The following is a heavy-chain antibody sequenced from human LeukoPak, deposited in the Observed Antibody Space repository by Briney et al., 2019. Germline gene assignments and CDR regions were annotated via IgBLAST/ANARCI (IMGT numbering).Heavy chain of an antibody. V-gene: IGHV2-5*01. J-gene: IGHJ6*02. CDR3: AHSVLISKYDFWSGPGV. Sequence: PSLGKPTQTPTLTRPLSWFSIHTSGGGGGWVPQPPRKAPGGASPLYWNDDKRYSPSLKSRLTITKDTSKNQVVLTMTNMDPVDTATYYCAHSVLISKYDFWSGPGVWGQGTTVTVSS. D-gene: IGHD3-3*01. CDR2: LYWNDDK. CDR1: WFSIHTSGGG.